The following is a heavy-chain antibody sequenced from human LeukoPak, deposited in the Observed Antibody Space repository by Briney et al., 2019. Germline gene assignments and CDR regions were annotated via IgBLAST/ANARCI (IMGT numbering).Heavy chain of an antibody. CDR1: GFTFSRYS. CDR3: ARSESGDYDFDY. Sequence: TGGPLRLSCAASGFTFSRYSMNCVREAPGRGPEWVSSISSSSSYIYYADSVKGRFTISRDNAKNSLYLQMNSLRAEDTAVYYCARSESGDYDFDYWGQGTLVTVSS. V-gene: IGHV3-21*01. J-gene: IGHJ4*02. D-gene: IGHD4-17*01. CDR2: ISSSSSYI.